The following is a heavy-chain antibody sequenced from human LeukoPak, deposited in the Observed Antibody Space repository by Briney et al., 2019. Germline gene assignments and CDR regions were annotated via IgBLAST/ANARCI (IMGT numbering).Heavy chain of an antibody. D-gene: IGHD3-10*01. J-gene: IGHJ4*02. CDR1: GFTFSSND. CDR3: AREPYYYGSGSYFPTTYYFDY. CDR2: ISITSKTI. V-gene: IGHV3-48*01. Sequence: PGGSLRLSCAGSGFTFSSNDMSWVRQPPGKGLEWVSYISITSKTIKYADSVKGRFTISRDNAKNSLYLQMNSLRAEDTAVYYCAREPYYYGSGSYFPTTYYFDYWGQGTLVTVSS.